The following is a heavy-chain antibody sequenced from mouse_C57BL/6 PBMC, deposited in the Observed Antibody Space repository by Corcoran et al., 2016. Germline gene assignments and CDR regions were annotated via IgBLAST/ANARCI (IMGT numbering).Heavy chain of an antibody. CDR1: GYTFTSYG. CDR3: ARGALLLLYYYAMDY. Sequence: QVQLQQSGAELARPGASVKLSCKASGYTFTSYGISWVKQRTGQGLEWIGEIYPRSGNTYYNEKFKGKATLTADKSSSTAYMELRSLTSEDSAVYFCARGALLLLYYYAMDYWGQGTSVTVSS. V-gene: IGHV1-81*01. J-gene: IGHJ4*01. D-gene: IGHD1-1*01. CDR2: IYPRSGNT.